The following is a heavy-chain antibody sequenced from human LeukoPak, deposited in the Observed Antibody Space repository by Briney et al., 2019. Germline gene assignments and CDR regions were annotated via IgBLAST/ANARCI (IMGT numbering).Heavy chain of an antibody. CDR3: ARDLIAVAAFDY. CDR1: GYSISSGYY. D-gene: IGHD6-19*01. J-gene: IGHJ4*02. Sequence: SETLSHTCAVSGYSISSGYYWGWIRQPPGKGLEWIGSIYHSGSTYYNPSLKSRVTISVDTSKNQFSLKLSSVTAADTAVYYCARDLIAVAAFDYWGQGTLVTVSS. CDR2: IYHSGST. V-gene: IGHV4-38-2*02.